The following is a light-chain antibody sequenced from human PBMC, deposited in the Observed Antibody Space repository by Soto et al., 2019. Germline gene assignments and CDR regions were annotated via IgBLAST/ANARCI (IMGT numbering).Light chain of an antibody. Sequence: QSVLTQPPSVSEAPGQRVTISCTGSSSNIGAGYEAHWYQQVPGTAPKLLIYENNNRPSGVPDRFSGSKSGTSASLAITGPQAEDEAESYCQSYDSSLSGYVFGTGTKLTVL. V-gene: IGLV1-40*01. CDR2: ENN. CDR1: SSNIGAGYE. CDR3: QSYDSSLSGYV. J-gene: IGLJ1*01.